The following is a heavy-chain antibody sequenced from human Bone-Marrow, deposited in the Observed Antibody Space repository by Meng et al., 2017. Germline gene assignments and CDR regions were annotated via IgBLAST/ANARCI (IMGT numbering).Heavy chain of an antibody. D-gene: IGHD6-19*01. CDR2: INPNSGGT. V-gene: IGHV1-2*02. Sequence: ASVKVSCKASGYTFTGYYMHWVRQAPGQGLEWMGWINPNSGGTNYAQKFQGRVTMTRDTSISTAYMELSRLRSDDTAVYYCARWRTAYSSGYDYWGQGTLVPSPQ. J-gene: IGHJ4*02. CDR3: ARWRTAYSSGYDY. CDR1: GYTFTGYY.